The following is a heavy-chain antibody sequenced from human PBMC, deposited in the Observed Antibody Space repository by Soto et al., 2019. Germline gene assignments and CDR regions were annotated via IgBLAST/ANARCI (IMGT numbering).Heavy chain of an antibody. CDR3: ARDLVDSSGWYDGPPQDYYGMDV. J-gene: IGHJ6*02. Sequence: QVQLVESGGGVVQPGRSLRLSCAASGFTFSSYAMHWVRQAPGKGLEWVAVISYDGSNKYYADSVKGRFTISRDNSKNTLYLQMNSLRAEDTAVYYCARDLVDSSGWYDGPPQDYYGMDVWGQGTTVTVSS. V-gene: IGHV3-30-3*01. CDR1: GFTFSSYA. D-gene: IGHD6-19*01. CDR2: ISYDGSNK.